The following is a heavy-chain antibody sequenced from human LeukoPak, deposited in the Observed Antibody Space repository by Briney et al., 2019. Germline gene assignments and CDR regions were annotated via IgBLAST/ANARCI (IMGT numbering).Heavy chain of an antibody. D-gene: IGHD6-6*01. V-gene: IGHV3-7*01. CDR3: ARDPYSSSSGVFDY. Sequence: PGGSLRLSCAASGFTFSTYWMSWVRQAPGKGLEWVANIQQDGIKKYYVDSVEGRFTISRENAKNSLFLQMNSLRAEDTAVYYCARDPYSSSSGVFDYWGQGTLVTVSS. J-gene: IGHJ4*02. CDR2: IQQDGIKK. CDR1: GFTFSTYW.